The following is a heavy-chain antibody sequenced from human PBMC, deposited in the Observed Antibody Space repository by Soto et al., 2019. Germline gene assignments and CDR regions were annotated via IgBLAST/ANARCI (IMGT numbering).Heavy chain of an antibody. Sequence: SETLSLTCAVYGGSFSGYYWNWIRQPPGKGLEWIGEINHSGSTNYNPSLKSRVTISVDTSKNQLSLKVRSVTAADTAVYYCARVTSAMDVWGQGTTVTVSS. CDR2: INHSGST. V-gene: IGHV4-34*01. J-gene: IGHJ6*02. CDR3: ARVTSAMDV. CDR1: GGSFSGYY.